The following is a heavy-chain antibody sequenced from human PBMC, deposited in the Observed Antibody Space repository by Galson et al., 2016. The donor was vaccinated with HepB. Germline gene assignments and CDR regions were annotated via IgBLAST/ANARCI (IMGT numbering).Heavy chain of an antibody. D-gene: IGHD2-21*01. J-gene: IGHJ6*04. V-gene: IGHV3-66*01. CDR3: AVVGDVSRV. CDR2: IHRGGGT. Sequence: SLRLSCAASGFTVSASSMTWVRQAPGKGLEWVSTIHRGGGTYYTYSVKGRFTIARDSSKNTLYLQMSSLKVEDTAVYYCAVVGDVSRVWGKGTTVTVSS. CDR1: GFTVSASS.